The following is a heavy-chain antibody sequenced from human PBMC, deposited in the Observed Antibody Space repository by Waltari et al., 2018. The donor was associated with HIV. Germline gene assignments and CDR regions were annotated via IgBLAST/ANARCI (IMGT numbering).Heavy chain of an antibody. CDR3: ARHALRVGAAYWNFDL. CDR1: AGHVSSRRYF. D-gene: IGHD1-26*01. Sequence: QLQLQESGPGLVKPSEPLSLPCTVSAGHVSSRRYFWGWIRQPPGKGLEWVGRIYYTGRAYYNPSLKSRVTISVDTSKNQFSLKVTSVTAADTAVYYCARHALRVGAAYWNFDLWGRGTLVTVSS. V-gene: IGHV4-39*01. CDR2: IYYTGRA. J-gene: IGHJ2*01.